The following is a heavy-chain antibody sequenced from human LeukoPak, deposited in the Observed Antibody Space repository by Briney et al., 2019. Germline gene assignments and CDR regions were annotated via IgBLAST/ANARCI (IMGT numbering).Heavy chain of an antibody. D-gene: IGHD1-26*01. V-gene: IGHV1-2*02. Sequence: ASVKVSCKASGYTFTGFYMHWVRQAPGQGLEWMGWINPNSGGTEYAQKFQDRVTMTRDTSITTVYMELDRLRFDDTAVYYCARQKWEVADAFDFWGQGTMVTVSS. CDR1: GYTFTGFY. J-gene: IGHJ3*01. CDR3: ARQKWEVADAFDF. CDR2: INPNSGGT.